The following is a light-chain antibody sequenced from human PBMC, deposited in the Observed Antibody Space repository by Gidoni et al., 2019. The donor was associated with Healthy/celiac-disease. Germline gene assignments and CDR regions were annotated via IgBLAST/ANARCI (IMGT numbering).Light chain of an antibody. CDR3: SSYTSSSTLGV. J-gene: IGLJ2*01. CDR2: EVS. CDR1: SSDVGGYNY. Sequence: QSALTQPASVSGSPGKSSTISCTGTSSDVGGYNYVSWYQQHPGKAPKLMIYEVSKRPSGVSNRFSGSKSGNTASLTISGLQAEDEADYYCSSYTSSSTLGVFGGGTKLTVL. V-gene: IGLV2-14*01.